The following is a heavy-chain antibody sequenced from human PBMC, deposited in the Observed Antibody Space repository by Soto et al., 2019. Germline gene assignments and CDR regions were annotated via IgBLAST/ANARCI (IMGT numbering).Heavy chain of an antibody. CDR2: IIPIIGTA. V-gene: IGHV1-69*12. D-gene: IGHD3-3*01. CDR3: ARPTYYDFWSGYQTGYYYYGMDV. Sequence: QVQLVQSGAEVKKPGSSVKVSCKASGGTFSSYGISWVRQAPGQGLEWMGGIIPIIGTANYAQKFQGRVTITADESTGTAYMELGSLRSEDTAVYYCARPTYYDFWSGYQTGYYYYGMDVWGQGTTVTVSS. J-gene: IGHJ6*02. CDR1: GGTFSSYG.